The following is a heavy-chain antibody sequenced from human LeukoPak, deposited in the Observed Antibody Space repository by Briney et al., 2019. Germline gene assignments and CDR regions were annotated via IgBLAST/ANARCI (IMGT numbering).Heavy chain of an antibody. CDR1: GGTFSSYT. J-gene: IGHJ4*02. CDR2: IIPILGIA. Sequence: SVKVSCKASGGTFSSYTISWVRQAPGQGLEWMGRIIPILGIANYAQKFQGRVTITADKSTSTAYMELSSLRSEDTAVYYCARDKDILTGYYHFDYWGQGTLVTVSS. D-gene: IGHD3-9*01. CDR3: ARDKDILTGYYHFDY. V-gene: IGHV1-69*04.